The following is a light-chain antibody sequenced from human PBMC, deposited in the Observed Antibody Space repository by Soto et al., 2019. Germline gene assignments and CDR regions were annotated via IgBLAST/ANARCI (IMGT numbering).Light chain of an antibody. CDR1: SGHSSYA. J-gene: IGLJ3*02. V-gene: IGLV4-69*01. CDR3: QTWGTGIWV. Sequence: QLVLTQSPSASASLGASVKLTCTLSSGHSSYAIAWHQQQPEKGPRYLMKLNSDGSHSKGDGIPDRFSGSSSGAERYLTICSLQSEDEADYYCQTWGTGIWVFGGGTKLTLL. CDR2: LNSDGSH.